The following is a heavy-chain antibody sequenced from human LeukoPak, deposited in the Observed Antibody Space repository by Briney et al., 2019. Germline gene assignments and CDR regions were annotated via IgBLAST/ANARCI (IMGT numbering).Heavy chain of an antibody. Sequence: PSETLSLTCTVSGGSIRSNYYWSWIRQPPGKGLEWIGEINHSGSTNYNPSLKSRVTISVDTSKNQFSLKLSSVTAADTAVYYCAREVKDYVWGSYRYFDYWGQGTLVTVSS. CDR3: AREVKDYVWGSYRYFDY. J-gene: IGHJ4*02. V-gene: IGHV4-38-2*02. D-gene: IGHD3-16*02. CDR1: GGSIRSNYY. CDR2: INHSGST.